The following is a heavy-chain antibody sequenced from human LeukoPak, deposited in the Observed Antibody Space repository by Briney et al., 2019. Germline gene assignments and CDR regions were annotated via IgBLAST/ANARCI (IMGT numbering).Heavy chain of an antibody. CDR3: ARVYSIRSFDY. CDR2: INPNSGDT. CDR1: GYTFTGYY. V-gene: IGHV1-2*02. D-gene: IGHD2-15*01. Sequence: GASVKVSCQASGYTFTGYYMHWVRQAPGQGLEWMGWINPNSGDTNYAQKFQGRVTMTRDTSINTAYIELTRLTSDDTAVYYCARVYSIRSFDYWGQGTLVTVSS. J-gene: IGHJ4*02.